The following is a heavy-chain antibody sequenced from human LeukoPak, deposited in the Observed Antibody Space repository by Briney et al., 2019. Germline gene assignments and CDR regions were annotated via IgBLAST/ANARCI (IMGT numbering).Heavy chain of an antibody. Sequence: SETLSLTCAVSGYSISSGYYWGWIRQPPGKGLEWIGSIYHSGSTYFNPSLKSRVTISVDTSKNQFSLKLSSVTAADTAVYYCGRRPTIRGWFDPWGQGTLVTVSS. CDR2: IYHSGST. V-gene: IGHV4-38-2*01. J-gene: IGHJ5*02. CDR3: GRRPTIRGWFDP. D-gene: IGHD3-10*01. CDR1: GYSISSGYY.